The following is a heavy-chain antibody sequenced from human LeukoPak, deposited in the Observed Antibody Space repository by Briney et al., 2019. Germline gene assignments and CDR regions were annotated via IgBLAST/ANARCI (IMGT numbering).Heavy chain of an antibody. CDR1: GYTFSSYW. CDR3: ARHKDAAGLIDY. CDR2: IYPGDSDT. D-gene: IGHD6-13*01. J-gene: IGHJ4*02. Sequence: GESLKISCKGSGYTFSSYWIGWVRQMPGKGLEWMGIIYPGDSDTKYSPSFQGQVTISADKSISTAYLQWSSLKASDTAMYYCARHKDAAGLIDYWGQGTLVTVSS. V-gene: IGHV5-51*01.